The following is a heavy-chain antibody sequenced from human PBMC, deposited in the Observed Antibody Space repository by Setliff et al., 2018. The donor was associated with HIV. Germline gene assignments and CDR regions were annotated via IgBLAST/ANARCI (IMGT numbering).Heavy chain of an antibody. D-gene: IGHD6-19*01. CDR1: GYTFTTYD. J-gene: IGHJ3*02. V-gene: IGHV1-8*02. CDR3: ARGFQVGQWLGDGAFDI. CDR2: MNPNSGNT. Sequence: ASVKVSCKASGYTFTTYDINWVRQATGQGLEWMGWMNPNSGNTGYAQKFQGRVTMTRNTSISTAYMELSSLRSEDTAVYYCARGFQVGQWLGDGAFDIWGQGTMVTVSS.